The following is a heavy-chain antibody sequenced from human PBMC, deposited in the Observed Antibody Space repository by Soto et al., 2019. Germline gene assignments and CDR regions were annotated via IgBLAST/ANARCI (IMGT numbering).Heavy chain of an antibody. J-gene: IGHJ4*02. CDR2: IFYSGST. CDR1: GGSISSSSYY. Sequence: PSETLSLTCTVSGGSISSSSYYWGWIRQPPGKGLEWIGSIFYSGSTYYNPSLKSRVTISVDTSKNQFSLKLSSVTAADTAVYYCARHEGWLRLYYFDYWGQGTLVTVSS. CDR3: ARHEGWLRLYYFDY. V-gene: IGHV4-39*01. D-gene: IGHD5-12*01.